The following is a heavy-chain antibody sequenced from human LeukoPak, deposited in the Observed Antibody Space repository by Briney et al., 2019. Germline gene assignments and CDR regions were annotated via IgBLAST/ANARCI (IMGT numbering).Heavy chain of an antibody. CDR1: GGTFNTYS. J-gene: IGHJ3*02. V-gene: IGHV1-69*13. CDR3: ARAASIAVAGLLNI. D-gene: IGHD6-19*01. Sequence: SVRVSCKASGGTFNTYSFSWVRQAPGQGLEWMGGIIPIFGTANYAQKFQGRVTITADESTSTAYMELSSLRSEDTAVYYCARAASIAVAGLLNIWGQGTMVTVSS. CDR2: IIPIFGTA.